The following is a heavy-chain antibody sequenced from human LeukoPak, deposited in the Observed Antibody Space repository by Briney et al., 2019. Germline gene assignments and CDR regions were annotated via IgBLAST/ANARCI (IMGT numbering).Heavy chain of an antibody. D-gene: IGHD2-21*02. CDR2: ISDSDETT. CDR1: GFNIRNTG. CDR3: AKDHANTPVVTN. J-gene: IGHJ4*02. V-gene: IGHV3-23*01. Sequence: PGGSLRLSCVASGFNIRNTGMNWVRQAPGKGLEWVSAISDSDETTFYADSVKGRFTISRDRSKNTVNLQMNNLRVDDTAIYYCAKDHANTPVVTNWGQGILVSVSS.